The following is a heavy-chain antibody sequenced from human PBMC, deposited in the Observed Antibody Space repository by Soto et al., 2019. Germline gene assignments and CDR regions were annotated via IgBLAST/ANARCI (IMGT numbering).Heavy chain of an antibody. D-gene: IGHD6-6*01. CDR3: ARISTSLDYFDY. V-gene: IGHV1-46*01. J-gene: IGHJ4*02. CDR2: INPSGGST. CDR1: VYTFTSYY. Sequence: SVKVSCKASVYTFTSYYMHWVRQAPGQGLEWMGIINPSGGSTSYAQKFQGRVTMTRDTSTSTVYMELSSLRSEDTAVYYCARISTSLDYFDYWGQGTLVTASS.